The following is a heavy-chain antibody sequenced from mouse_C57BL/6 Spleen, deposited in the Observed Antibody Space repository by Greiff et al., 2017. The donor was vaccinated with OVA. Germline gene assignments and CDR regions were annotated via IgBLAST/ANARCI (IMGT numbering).Heavy chain of an antibody. CDR1: GFTFSDFY. CDR2: SRNKANDYTT. J-gene: IGHJ4*01. CDR3: ARDAPRGYAMDY. V-gene: IGHV7-1*01. Sequence: EVQLVESGGGLVQSGRSLILSCATSGFTFSDFYMEWVRQAPGKGLEWIAASRNKANDYTTEYSASVKGRFIVSRDTSQSILYLQMNALRAEDTAIYYCARDAPRGYAMDYWGQGTSVTVSS.